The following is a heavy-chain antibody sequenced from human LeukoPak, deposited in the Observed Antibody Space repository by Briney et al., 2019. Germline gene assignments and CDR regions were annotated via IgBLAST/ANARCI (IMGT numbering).Heavy chain of an antibody. CDR1: GFTLSSYA. CDR2: ISYDGSNK. D-gene: IGHD6-6*01. J-gene: IGHJ1*01. Sequence: GGSLRLSCAASGFTLSSYAMHWVRQAPGKGLEWVAVISYDGSNKYYADSVRGRFTISRDNSKNTLYLQMNSLRAEDTAVYYCARVYSSSSSAEYFQHWGQGTLVTVSS. V-gene: IGHV3-30*04. CDR3: ARVYSSSSSAEYFQH.